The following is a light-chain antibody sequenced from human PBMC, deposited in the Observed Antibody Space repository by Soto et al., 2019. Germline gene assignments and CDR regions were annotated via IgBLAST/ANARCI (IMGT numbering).Light chain of an antibody. CDR3: QRANSFPFA. V-gene: IGKV1-12*01. CDR2: AAS. Sequence: DIQMTQSPSSVSASVGDRVTITCRASQGINSWLAWYQQNPGKAPKLLIYAASGLQSGVPSRFSGSGSGTDFTLTISSLQPEDCATYYCQRANSFPFAFGPGTTVDI. J-gene: IGKJ3*01. CDR1: QGINSW.